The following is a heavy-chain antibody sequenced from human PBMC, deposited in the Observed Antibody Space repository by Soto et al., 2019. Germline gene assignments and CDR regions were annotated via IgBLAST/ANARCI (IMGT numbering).Heavy chain of an antibody. CDR2: IYYSGST. CDR1: GDSTRSGNYY. J-gene: IGHJ4*02. V-gene: IGHV4-31*03. CDR3: ARYGSGSYYPTTFDY. Sequence: SETLSLTCTVSGDSTRSGNYYWSWIRQFPGKGLEWIGYIYYSGSTYYNPSLKSRFTISVDTSKNQFSLKLSSVTAADTAVYYCARYGSGSYYPTTFDYWGQGTLVTVSS. D-gene: IGHD3-10*01.